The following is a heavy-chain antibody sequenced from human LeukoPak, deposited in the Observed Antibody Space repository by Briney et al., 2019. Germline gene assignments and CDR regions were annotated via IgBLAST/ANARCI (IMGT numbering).Heavy chain of an antibody. CDR2: INPIFGTT. V-gene: IGHV1-69*05. CDR1: GGTFSSYA. J-gene: IGHJ4*02. CDR3: AREGYCSGGSCYPRHYFDY. Sequence: SVKVSCKASGGTFSSYAISWVRQAPGQELEWLGGINPIFGTTNYAQKFQGRVTITTDETTSTAYMELSSLTSEDTAVYYCAREGYCSGGSCYPRHYFDYWGQGTLVTVSS. D-gene: IGHD2-15*01.